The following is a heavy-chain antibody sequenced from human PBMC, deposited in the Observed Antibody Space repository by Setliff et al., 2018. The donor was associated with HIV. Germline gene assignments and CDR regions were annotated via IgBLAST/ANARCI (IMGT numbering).Heavy chain of an antibody. CDR2: INHSGST. J-gene: IGHJ5*02. D-gene: IGHD6-19*01. Sequence: KTSETLSLTCVVYGGSYSGYYYSWIRQPPGKGLEWIGEINHSGSTNYHASLKSRVTISLETSKNQFSLKLSSVTAADTAVYYCATSVSAKENWLDPWGLGTLVTVSP. CDR1: GGSYSGYY. CDR3: ATSVSAKENWLDP. V-gene: IGHV4-34*01.